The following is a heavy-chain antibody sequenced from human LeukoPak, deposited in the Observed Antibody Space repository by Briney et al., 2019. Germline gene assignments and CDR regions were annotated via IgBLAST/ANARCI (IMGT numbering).Heavy chain of an antibody. CDR3: ATADYYDSSGY. CDR2: INHSGST. Sequence: LETLSLTCAVYGGSFSGYYWSWIRQPPGKGLEWIGEINHSGSTNYNPSLKSRVTISVDTSKNQFSLKLSSVTAADTAVYYCATADYYDSSGYWGQGTLVTVSS. V-gene: IGHV4-34*01. J-gene: IGHJ4*02. CDR1: GGSFSGYY. D-gene: IGHD3-22*01.